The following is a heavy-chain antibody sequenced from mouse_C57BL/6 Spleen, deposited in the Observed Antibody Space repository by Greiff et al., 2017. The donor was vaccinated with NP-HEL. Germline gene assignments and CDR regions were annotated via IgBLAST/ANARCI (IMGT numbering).Heavy chain of an antibody. V-gene: IGHV1-18*01. J-gene: IGHJ3*01. CDR3: ARMGGHLGFAY. CDR1: GYTFTDYN. D-gene: IGHD6-1*01. CDR2: INPNNGGT. Sequence: EVQLQQSGPELVKPGASVKIPCKASGYTFTDYNMDWVKQSHGKSLEWIGDINPNNGGTIYNQKFKGKATLIVDKSSSTDYMELRSLTSEDTAVYYCARMGGHLGFAYWGQGTLVTVSA.